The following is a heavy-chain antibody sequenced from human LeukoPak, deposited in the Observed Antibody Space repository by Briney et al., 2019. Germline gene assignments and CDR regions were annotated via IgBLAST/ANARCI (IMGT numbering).Heavy chain of an antibody. CDR2: IRYDGTNK. D-gene: IGHD6-13*01. V-gene: IGHV3-30*02. CDR3: AKAPTGYTIDY. Sequence: GGSLRLSCAASGFTFSTYVMHWVRQAPGKGLEWVAIIRYDGTNKYYADSVKGRFTISRDNSKNTLYLQMDSLRADDTAVYYCAKAPTGYTIDYWGQGTLVTVSS. J-gene: IGHJ4*02. CDR1: GFTFSTYV.